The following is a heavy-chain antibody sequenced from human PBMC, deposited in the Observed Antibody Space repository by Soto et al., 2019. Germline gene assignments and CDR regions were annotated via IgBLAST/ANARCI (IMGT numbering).Heavy chain of an antibody. V-gene: IGHV3-7*05. D-gene: IGHD6-13*01. CDR3: ARDGSTSWYSYYYHGMDV. CDR2: INLDGSEK. CDR1: GFTFRTYW. Sequence: EVQLVESGGGLVQPGGSLRLSCAASGFTFRTYWLSWVRQVPGKGLEWVANINLDGSEKNYVDSVKGRFTISRDNARNSLYLQMSSLRAEDTALYYCARDGSTSWYSYYYHGMDVWGQGTTVTVSS. J-gene: IGHJ6*02.